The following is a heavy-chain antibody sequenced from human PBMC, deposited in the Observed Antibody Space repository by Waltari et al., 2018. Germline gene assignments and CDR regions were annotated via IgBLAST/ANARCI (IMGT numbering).Heavy chain of an antibody. CDR2: ISDGDKSI. CDR1: GFSFSSYE. D-gene: IGHD2-15*01. CDR3: VRDGLGSGWTRVDV. V-gene: IGHV3-48*03. Sequence: ELQLVESGGDLVQPGGSLRISCVASGFSFSSYEMNWVRQAPGRGLVWISYISDGDKSISLAESVKGRFTVSRDNAKNSLHLQMNNLRAEDTATYYCVRDGLGSGWTRVDVWGQGTTVTVSS. J-gene: IGHJ6*02.